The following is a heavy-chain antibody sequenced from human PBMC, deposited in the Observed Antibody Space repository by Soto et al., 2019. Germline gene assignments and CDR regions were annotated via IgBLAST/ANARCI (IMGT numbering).Heavy chain of an antibody. Sequence: EVQLVESGGGLVQPGGSLRLSCTASGFIVSDTYVNWVRQAPGKGLEWVSVISNRGDTHYADSVRGRFSLSRDISDNTLHLQMNNLSVEDTAVYSCATEPRSCRGGSCSITGNAYDIWGQGTMVTVSS. CDR2: ISNRGDT. J-gene: IGHJ3*02. CDR3: ATEPRSCRGGSCSITGNAYDI. D-gene: IGHD2-15*01. CDR1: GFIVSDTY. V-gene: IGHV3-66*01.